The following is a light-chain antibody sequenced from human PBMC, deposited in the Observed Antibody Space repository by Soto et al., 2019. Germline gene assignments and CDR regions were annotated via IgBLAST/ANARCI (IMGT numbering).Light chain of an antibody. CDR2: EVS. Sequence: QSVLTQPASVSGSPGQSITISCTGTSSDVGGYNYVSWYQQHPGTAPKLMIYEVSNRPSGVSNRFSGSKSGNTASLTISGLQAEDEADSYCSSYASSSTLGVFGGGTKLTVL. J-gene: IGLJ2*01. CDR1: SSDVGGYNY. CDR3: SSYASSSTLGV. V-gene: IGLV2-14*01.